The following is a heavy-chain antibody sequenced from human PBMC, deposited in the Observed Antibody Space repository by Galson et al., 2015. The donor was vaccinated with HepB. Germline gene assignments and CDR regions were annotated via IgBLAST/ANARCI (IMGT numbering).Heavy chain of an antibody. CDR1: GGSLSSHA. CDR3: ALYGSGSFRRPIDY. Sequence: SVKVSCKASGGSLSSHASAWVRQAPGQGLEWMGGIIPIFAATYYAQKFQGRVTISADESTNIAYVELSGLTSEDTAVYYCALYGSGSFRRPIDYWGQGTLVSVSS. V-gene: IGHV1-69*13. D-gene: IGHD3-16*02. CDR2: IIPIFAAT. J-gene: IGHJ4*02.